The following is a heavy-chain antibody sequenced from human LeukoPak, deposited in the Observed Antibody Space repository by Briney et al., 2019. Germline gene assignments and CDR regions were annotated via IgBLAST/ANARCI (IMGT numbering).Heavy chain of an antibody. J-gene: IGHJ4*02. CDR2: ITGDSGNT. CDR3: VRDYLPVGFSGNYFDS. V-gene: IGHV1-18*01. CDR1: GYIFIKYD. Sequence: ASVKVSCKASGYIFIKYDIAWVRQAPGQGPEWMGWITGDSGNTHYAQNLQDRVTLTTDTSTGTAYMELRSLRSDDTAVYYCVRDYLPVGFSGNYFDSWGQGTPVTVTS. D-gene: IGHD1-26*01.